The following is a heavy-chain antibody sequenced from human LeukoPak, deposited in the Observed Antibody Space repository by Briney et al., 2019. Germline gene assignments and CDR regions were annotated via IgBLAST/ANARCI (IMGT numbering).Heavy chain of an antibody. J-gene: IGHJ4*02. CDR1: GFTFRDYA. CDR2: IGARGSNI. Sequence: GGSLRLSCAASGFTFRDYAMSWVRQAPGEGLEWVSAIGARGSNIYYADSVLGRFTVSRDNSKNTLYLQMNSLRAEDTAIYYYAKDPPGGGGYYFDYWGQGALVTVSS. V-gene: IGHV3-23*01. D-gene: IGHD3-16*01. CDR3: AKDPPGGGGYYFDY.